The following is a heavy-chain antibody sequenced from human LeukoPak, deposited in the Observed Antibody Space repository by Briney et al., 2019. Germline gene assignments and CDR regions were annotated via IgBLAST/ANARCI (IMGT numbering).Heavy chain of an antibody. CDR2: IYSGGST. CDR1: GFTVTSNY. Sequence: GGSLRLSCAASGFTVTSNYITWVRQAPGKGLEWVSVIYSGGSTDYADSVKGRFTISRDNSKNTLYLQMNSLRADDTALYYCIKDIRPGGSDYWGQGTLVTVSS. D-gene: IGHD3-16*01. CDR3: IKDIRPGGSDY. J-gene: IGHJ4*02. V-gene: IGHV3-53*05.